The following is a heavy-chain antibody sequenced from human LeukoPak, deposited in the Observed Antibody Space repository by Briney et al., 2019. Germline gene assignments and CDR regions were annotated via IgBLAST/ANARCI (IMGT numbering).Heavy chain of an antibody. CDR2: ISSSGTYI. J-gene: IGHJ4*02. Sequence: GGSLRLSCAASVLTFSSYTMYWVRQAPAKGLEWVSYISSSGTYIYYADSLRGRFTISRDNAKNTLYLQMNSLRAEDTAVYYCARGGYSYGYLGSGSYWGQGTLVTVSS. V-gene: IGHV3-21*01. CDR1: VLTFSSYT. CDR3: ARGGYSYGYLGSGSY. D-gene: IGHD5-18*01.